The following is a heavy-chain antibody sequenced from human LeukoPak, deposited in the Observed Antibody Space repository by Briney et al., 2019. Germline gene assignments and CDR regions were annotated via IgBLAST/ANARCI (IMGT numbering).Heavy chain of an antibody. D-gene: IGHD2-8*02. J-gene: IGHJ4*02. CDR2: ISGSGGST. CDR1: GFTFSSYA. Sequence: PGGSLRLSCAASGFTFSSYAMSWARQAPGKGLEWVSAISGSGGSTYYADSVKGRFTISRDNSKNTLYLQMNSLSAEDTAVYYCARDRGSVTEVFDYWGQGTLVTVSS. CDR3: ARDRGSVTEVFDY. V-gene: IGHV3-23*01.